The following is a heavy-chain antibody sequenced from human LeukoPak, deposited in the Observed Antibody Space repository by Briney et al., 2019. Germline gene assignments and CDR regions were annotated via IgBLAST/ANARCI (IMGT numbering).Heavy chain of an antibody. CDR2: ISYDGSNK. J-gene: IGHJ4*02. CDR1: GFTFSSYA. D-gene: IGHD3-10*01. Sequence: GRSLRLSCAASGFTFSSYAMHWVRQAPGKGLEWVAVISYDGSNKYYADSVKGRFTISRDNSKNTLYLQMNSLRAEDTAVYYCARGMFMGDYWGQGTLVTVSS. V-gene: IGHV3-30-3*01. CDR3: ARGMFMGDY.